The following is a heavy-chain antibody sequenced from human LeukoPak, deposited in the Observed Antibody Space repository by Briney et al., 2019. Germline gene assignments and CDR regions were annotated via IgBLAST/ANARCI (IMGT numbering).Heavy chain of an antibody. V-gene: IGHV2-70*11. CDR1: GFSLSTSGMC. J-gene: IGHJ6*02. D-gene: IGHD6-13*01. CDR3: ARMFCRVSSWGGENYYYGMDV. Sequence: SGPALVKPTQTLTLTCTFSGFSLSTSGMCVSWIRQPPGKALEWLARIDWDDDKYYSTSLKTRLTISKDTSKNQVVLTMTNMDPVDTATHYCARMFCRVSSWGGENYYYGMDVWGQGTTVTVSS. CDR2: IDWDDDK.